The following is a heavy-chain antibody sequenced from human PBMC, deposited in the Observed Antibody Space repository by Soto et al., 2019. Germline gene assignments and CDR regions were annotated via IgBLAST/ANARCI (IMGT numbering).Heavy chain of an antibody. D-gene: IGHD3-22*01. V-gene: IGHV4-31*11. CDR1: GGSISSWGYY. CDR2: IYYSGST. Sequence: PSETLSLTCAVSGGSISSWGYYWSWIRQHPGKGLEWIGYIYYSGSTYYNPSLKSRVTISVDTSKNQFSLKLSSVTAADTAVYYCARGLGYYDSSGYRGYNWFDPWGQGTLVTVSS. CDR3: ARGLGYYDSSGYRGYNWFDP. J-gene: IGHJ5*02.